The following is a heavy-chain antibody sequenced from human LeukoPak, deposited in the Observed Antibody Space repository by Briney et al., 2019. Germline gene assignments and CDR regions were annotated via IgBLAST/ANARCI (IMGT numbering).Heavy chain of an antibody. CDR2: INHSGST. V-gene: IGHV4-34*01. D-gene: IGHD3-9*01. CDR1: GGSLSGYY. J-gene: IGHJ4*02. CDR3: TRRGFDILTGYFDY. Sequence: KPSETLSLTCAVYGGSLSGYYWSWIRQPPGKGLEWIGEINHSGSTNYNPSLKSRVTISVDTSKNQFSLKLSSVTAADTAAYYCTRRGFDILTGYFDYWGQGTLATVSS.